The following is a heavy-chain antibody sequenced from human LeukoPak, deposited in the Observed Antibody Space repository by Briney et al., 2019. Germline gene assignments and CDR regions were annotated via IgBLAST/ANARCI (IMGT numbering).Heavy chain of an antibody. Sequence: SETLSLTCTVSGGSISSGGYYWRWIRQHPGTGLEWIGYIYYSGSTYYNPSLKSRVTISVDPSKNQFSLKLSAVAAADTAVYYCARVGSDILTGYGAFDIWGQGTMVTVSS. J-gene: IGHJ3*02. D-gene: IGHD3-9*01. CDR3: ARVGSDILTGYGAFDI. CDR2: IYYSGST. CDR1: GGSISSGGYY. V-gene: IGHV4-31*03.